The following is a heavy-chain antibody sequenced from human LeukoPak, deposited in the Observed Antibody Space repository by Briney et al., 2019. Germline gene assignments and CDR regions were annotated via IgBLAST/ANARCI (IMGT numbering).Heavy chain of an antibody. J-gene: IGHJ4*02. D-gene: IGHD5-24*01. V-gene: IGHV3-9*01. CDR3: AKVDTQDGYNYLFDD. CDR2: ISWNSGSI. Sequence: QPGGSLRLSCAASGFTFSSYAMHWVRQAPGKGLEWVSGISWNSGSIGYADSVKGRFTISRDNAKNSLYLQMNSLRAEDTALYYCAKVDTQDGYNYLFDDWDQGTLVTVSS. CDR1: GFTFSSYA.